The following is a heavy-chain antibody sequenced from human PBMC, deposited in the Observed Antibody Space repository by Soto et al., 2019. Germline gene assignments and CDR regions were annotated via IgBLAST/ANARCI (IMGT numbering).Heavy chain of an antibody. J-gene: IGHJ6*02. CDR3: ASGRLVSRYYGLDV. CDR1: GGSMNDYY. CDR2: IFTSGNT. V-gene: IGHV4-4*07. D-gene: IGHD6-6*01. Sequence: SETLSLTCTVSGGSMNDYYWSWIRQPAGKGLEWIGRIFTSGNTNYNPSLRSRLTMSVDTSTNQVSLRLTSVTAADTAVYYCASGRLVSRYYGLDVWGQGTTVTASS.